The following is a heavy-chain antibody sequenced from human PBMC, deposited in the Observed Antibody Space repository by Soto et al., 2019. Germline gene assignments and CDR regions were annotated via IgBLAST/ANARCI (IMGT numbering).Heavy chain of an antibody. Sequence: PVGSLGFSCADSGFTFSSYAMHWVRQAPGKGLEWVAVISYDGSNKYYADSVKGRFTISRDNSKNTLYLQMNSLRAEDTAVYYCARELDSSSWNNWFDPWGQGTLVTVSS. D-gene: IGHD6-13*01. J-gene: IGHJ5*02. CDR3: ARELDSSSWNNWFDP. V-gene: IGHV3-30-3*01. CDR2: ISYDGSNK. CDR1: GFTFSSYA.